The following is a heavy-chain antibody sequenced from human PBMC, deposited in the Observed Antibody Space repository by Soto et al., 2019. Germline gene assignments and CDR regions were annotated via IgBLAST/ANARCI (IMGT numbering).Heavy chain of an antibody. CDR3: ARAPHYYDSSGYYMAHFDY. J-gene: IGHJ4*02. Sequence: SETLSLTCTVSGGSISSGDYYWSWIRQPPGKGLEWIGYIYYSGSTYYNPSLKSRVTISVDTSKNQFSLKLSSVTAADTAVYYCARAPHYYDSSGYYMAHFDYWGQGTLVTVSS. D-gene: IGHD3-22*01. V-gene: IGHV4-30-4*01. CDR2: IYYSGST. CDR1: GGSISSGDYY.